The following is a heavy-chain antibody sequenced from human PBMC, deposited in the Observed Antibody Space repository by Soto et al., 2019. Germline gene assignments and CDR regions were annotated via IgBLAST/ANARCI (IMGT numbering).Heavy chain of an antibody. V-gene: IGHV3-11*06. Sequence: QVQLVESGGGLVKPGGSLRLSCAASGFTFSDYYMSWIRQAPGKGLEWVSYISSSSSYTNYADSVKGRFTISRDNAKNSLYLQMNSLRAEDTAVYYCARDREVGATTYWYFDLWGRGTLVTVSS. CDR3: ARDREVGATTYWYFDL. CDR1: GFTFSDYY. D-gene: IGHD1-26*01. CDR2: ISSSSSYT. J-gene: IGHJ2*01.